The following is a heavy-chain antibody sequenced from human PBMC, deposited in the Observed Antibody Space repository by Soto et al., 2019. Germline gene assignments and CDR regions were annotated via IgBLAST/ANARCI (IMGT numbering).Heavy chain of an antibody. D-gene: IGHD6-13*01. CDR3: ARDAIAAVVDWVYYYGIDV. J-gene: IGHJ6*02. V-gene: IGHV1-18*01. CDR1: GYTFTSYD. Sequence: QVQLVQSGAEVKKPGASVKVSCKASGYTFTSYDISWVRQAPGQGLEWMGWISTSNGNTKYAQKLQGRVTMTTDTSTSTAYMELRSLRSDDTAVYYCARDAIAAVVDWVYYYGIDVWGQGTTVTVSS. CDR2: ISTSNGNT.